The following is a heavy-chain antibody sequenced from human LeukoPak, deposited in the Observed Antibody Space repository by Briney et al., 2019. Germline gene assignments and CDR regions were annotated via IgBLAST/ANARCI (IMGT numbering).Heavy chain of an antibody. CDR1: GFIFNNYA. CDR2: ISWNSGSI. J-gene: IGHJ4*02. CDR3: AKDNRRHYTSGPNPDSLH. Sequence: GRSLRLSCAGSGFIFNNYAMHWVRQPPGKGLEWVSGISWNSGSIDYADSVKGRFTISRDNAKNSLYLQMNSLRVEDTAFYYCAKDNRRHYTSGPNPDSLHWGQGALVTVSS. V-gene: IGHV3-9*01. D-gene: IGHD6-19*01.